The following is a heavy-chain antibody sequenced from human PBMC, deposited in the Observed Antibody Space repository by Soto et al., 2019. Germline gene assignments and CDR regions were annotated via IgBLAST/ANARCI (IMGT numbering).Heavy chain of an antibody. CDR1: GFTFSDYY. CDR3: ARIDDRTGSGYFDY. V-gene: IGHV3-11*01. Sequence: GGSLRLSCGASGFTFSDYYMSWIRQTPGKGLEWVSYMSDSGTTIYYADSVKGRFTISRDNTKNSLYLQMKSLRAEDTAMYYSARIDDRTGSGYFDYWGQGTLVTVSS. D-gene: IGHD1-1*01. CDR2: MSDSGTTI. J-gene: IGHJ4*02.